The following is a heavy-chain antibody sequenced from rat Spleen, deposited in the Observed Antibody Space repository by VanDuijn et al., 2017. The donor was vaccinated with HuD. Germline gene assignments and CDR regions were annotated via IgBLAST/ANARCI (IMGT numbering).Heavy chain of an antibody. J-gene: IGHJ4*01. CDR2: IWTGGTT. V-gene: IGHV2-43*01. Sequence: QVQLKESGPGLVQPSQTLSLTCPVSGFSLTNYHVGWVRQSPGKGLEWMGVIWTGGTTAYHSSFNSRLSVSRDISKSQVLLKMNSLQPEDTGTYYCARHLREASGVMDAWGQGASVTVSS. D-gene: IGHD4-3*01. CDR1: GFSLTNYH. CDR3: ARHLREASGVMDA.